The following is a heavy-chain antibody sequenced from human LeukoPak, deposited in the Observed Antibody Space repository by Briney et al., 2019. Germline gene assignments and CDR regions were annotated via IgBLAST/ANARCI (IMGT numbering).Heavy chain of an antibody. CDR2: IWYDGSNK. D-gene: IGHD6-19*01. CDR1: GFTFSSYG. V-gene: IGHV3-33*01. CDR3: ARDLGSGWPPISNY. Sequence: PGRCLRLSCAASGFTFSSYGMHWVRQAPGKGLEWVAVIWYDGSNKYYADSVKGRFTISRDNSKNTLYLQMNSLRAEDTAVYYCARDLGSGWPPISNYWGQGTLVTVSS. J-gene: IGHJ4*02.